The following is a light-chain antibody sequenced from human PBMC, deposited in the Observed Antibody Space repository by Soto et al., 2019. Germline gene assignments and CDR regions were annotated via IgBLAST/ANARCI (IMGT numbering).Light chain of an antibody. J-gene: IGKJ4*01. Sequence: AIRMTQSPSSFSASTGDRVTITCRASQGISSYLAWYQQKPGKAPKLLIYAASTLQSGVPSRFSGSGSGTDFTLTIRCLQSEDFASYYCRQYYSYRLTFGGGTKVDIK. V-gene: IGKV1-8*01. CDR3: RQYYSYRLT. CDR1: QGISSY. CDR2: AAS.